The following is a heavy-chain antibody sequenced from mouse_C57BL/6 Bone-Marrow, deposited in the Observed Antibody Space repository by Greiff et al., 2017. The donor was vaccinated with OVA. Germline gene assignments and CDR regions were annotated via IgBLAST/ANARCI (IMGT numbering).Heavy chain of an antibody. CDR3: TLYGAWFAY. V-gene: IGHV14-4*01. D-gene: IGHD1-1*02. J-gene: IGHJ3*01. CDR1: GFNIKDDY. Sequence: EVQLQQSGAELVRPGASVKLSCTASGFNIKDDYMHWVKQRPEQGLEWIGWLDPENGDTEYASKFQGKATITADTSSNTAYLHLSSLTSEDTAVYYCTLYGAWFAYWGQGTLVTVSA. CDR2: LDPENGDT.